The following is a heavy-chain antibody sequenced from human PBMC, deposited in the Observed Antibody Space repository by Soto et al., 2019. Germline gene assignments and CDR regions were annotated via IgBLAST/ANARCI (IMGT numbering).Heavy chain of an antibody. J-gene: IGHJ2*01. CDR1: GFTFSNYG. V-gene: IGHV3-33*01. CDR2: IWFDGSHD. D-gene: IGHD2-21*02. CDR3: VRFLLDGAGISDVRPGSALLLQRSSDL. Sequence: GGSMRLSCAASGFTFSNYGMHWVRKAPGKGLEWVAVIWFDGSHDYYADSVKGRFTISRDNSKNSLYLQMNSLRGEDTAVYYSVRFLLDGAGISDVRPGSALLLQRSSDL.